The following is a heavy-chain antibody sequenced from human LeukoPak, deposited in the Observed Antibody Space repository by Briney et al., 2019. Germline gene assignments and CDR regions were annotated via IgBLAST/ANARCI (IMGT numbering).Heavy chain of an antibody. D-gene: IGHD3-16*02. CDR1: GYTFTNYA. CDR3: ARAPPIWDYVWGSYRYHNFDY. V-gene: IGHV7-4-1*02. Sequence: ASVKVSCKASGYTFTNYAMNWVRQAPGQGLEWMGCINTNTGNPTYAQGFTGRFVFSLDTSVSTAYLQISSLKAEDTAVYYCARAPPIWDYVWGSYRYHNFDYWGQGTLVTVSS. J-gene: IGHJ4*02. CDR2: INTNTGNP.